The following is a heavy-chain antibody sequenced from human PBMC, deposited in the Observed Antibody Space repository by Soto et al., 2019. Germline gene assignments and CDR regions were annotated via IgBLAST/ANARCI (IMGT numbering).Heavy chain of an antibody. J-gene: IGHJ4*02. D-gene: IGHD1-1*01. V-gene: IGHV1-2*02. CDR1: GYTFTDYN. CDR2: INPRNGDA. Sequence: VKVSCKASGYTFTDYNLHWVRQAPGQGLEWMGSINPRNGDAVSAQKFQARVTMTRDASITTAYMELIRLTSPDTAVYYCARHRFTSGSDYFDYWGQGTLVTVSS. CDR3: ARHRFTSGSDYFDY.